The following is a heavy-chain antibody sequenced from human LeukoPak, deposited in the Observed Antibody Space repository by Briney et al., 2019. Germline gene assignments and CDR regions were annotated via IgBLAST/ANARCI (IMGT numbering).Heavy chain of an antibody. Sequence: SGGPLRLSCAASGFTFSSYGMHWVRQAPGKGLEWVAFIRYDGSNKYYADSVKGRFTISRDNSKNTLYLQMNSLRAEDTAVYYCAKVLSYTGYDSCDYWGQGTLVTVSS. D-gene: IGHD5-12*01. J-gene: IGHJ4*02. CDR3: AKVLSYTGYDSCDY. CDR2: IRYDGSNK. CDR1: GFTFSSYG. V-gene: IGHV3-30*02.